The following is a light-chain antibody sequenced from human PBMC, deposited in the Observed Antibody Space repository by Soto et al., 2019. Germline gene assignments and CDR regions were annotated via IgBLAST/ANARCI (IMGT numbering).Light chain of an antibody. J-gene: IGLJ2*01. Sequence: QSVLTQPPSVSGAPGQRVTISCTGSSSNIGAGYDVHWYQQLPGTAPKLLIYGNSNRPSGVPDRFSGSKSGTSASLAITGLQAEDEADYYCQSYDSSLSGVRVVFGGGTKVTVL. CDR2: GNS. V-gene: IGLV1-40*01. CDR1: SSNIGAGYD. CDR3: QSYDSSLSGVRVV.